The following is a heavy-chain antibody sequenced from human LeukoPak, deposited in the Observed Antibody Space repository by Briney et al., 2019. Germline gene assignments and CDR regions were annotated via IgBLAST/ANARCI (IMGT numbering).Heavy chain of an antibody. V-gene: IGHV3-7*01. CDR3: ARGEEKATITALDS. CDR1: GFTFSSYW. Sequence: SGGSLRLSCAASGFTFSSYWMSWVRQAPGKGLEWVANIKQDGSEKYYVDSVKGRFTISRDNAKNSLYLQMNSLRAVDTAVYFCARGEEKATITALDSWGQGTLVTVSS. D-gene: IGHD5-24*01. CDR2: IKQDGSEK. J-gene: IGHJ4*02.